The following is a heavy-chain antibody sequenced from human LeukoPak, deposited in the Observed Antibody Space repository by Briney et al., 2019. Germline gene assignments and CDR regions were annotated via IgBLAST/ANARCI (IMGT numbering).Heavy chain of an antibody. CDR2: IRYDGSNK. Sequence: PGGSLRLSCAASGFTFSSYGMHWVRQAPGKGLEWVAFIRYDGSNKYYADSVKGRFTISRDNSKNTLYLQMKSLRAEDTAVYYCARVGAAAAAPYYYYYMDVWGKGTTVTVSS. CDR3: ARVGAAAAAPYYYYYMDV. D-gene: IGHD6-13*01. CDR1: GFTFSSYG. V-gene: IGHV3-30*02. J-gene: IGHJ6*03.